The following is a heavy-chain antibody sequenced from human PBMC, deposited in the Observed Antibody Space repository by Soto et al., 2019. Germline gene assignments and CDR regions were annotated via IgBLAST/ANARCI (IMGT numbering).Heavy chain of an antibody. V-gene: IGHV4-28*01. CDR3: ARREIQGPIDY. CDR1: GYSISSSNW. Sequence: QVQLQESGPGLVKPSDTLSLTCAVSGYSISSSNWWGWIRQPPGKGLEWIGYIYYSGTTYYNPSLKSRVTMSVDASKNQFSLKLTYVTAVDTAVYYCARREIQGPIDYWGQGTLVTVSS. J-gene: IGHJ4*02. CDR2: IYYSGTT. D-gene: IGHD1-26*01.